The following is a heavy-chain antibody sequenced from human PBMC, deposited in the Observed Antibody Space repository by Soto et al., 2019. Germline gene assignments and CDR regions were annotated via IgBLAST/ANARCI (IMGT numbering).Heavy chain of an antibody. CDR2: IYYSGST. J-gene: IGHJ6*03. CDR1: GGSISSYY. Sequence: SETLSLTCTVSGGSISSYYWSWIRQPPGKGLEWIGYIYYSGSTNYNPSLKSRVTISVDTSKNQFSLKLSSVTAADTAVYYCARTSTNYYYYYMDVWGKGTTVTVSS. D-gene: IGHD1-1*01. V-gene: IGHV4-59*08. CDR3: ARTSTNYYYYYMDV.